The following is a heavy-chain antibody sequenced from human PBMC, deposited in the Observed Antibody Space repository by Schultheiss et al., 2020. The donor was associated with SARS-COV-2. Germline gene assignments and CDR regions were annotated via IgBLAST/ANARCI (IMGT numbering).Heavy chain of an antibody. CDR3: ARDTYSSGWYVDY. J-gene: IGHJ4*02. CDR2: ISSNGGNT. V-gene: IGHV3-64*04. Sequence: GSLRLSCSASGFTFSIYAMHWVRQAPGKGLEYVSAISSNGGNTYYAGSVKGRFTISRDNSKNTLYLQMNSLRAEDTALYYCARDTYSSGWYVDYWGQGTLVTVSS. CDR1: GFTFSIYA. D-gene: IGHD6-19*01.